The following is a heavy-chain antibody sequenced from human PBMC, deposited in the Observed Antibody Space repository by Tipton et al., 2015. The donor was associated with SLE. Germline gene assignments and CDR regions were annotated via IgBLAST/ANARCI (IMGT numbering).Heavy chain of an antibody. CDR1: GGSISSSSYY. CDR2: IYYSGST. J-gene: IGHJ4*02. V-gene: IGHV4-39*07. Sequence: GLVKPSETLSLTCTVSGGSISSSSYYWGWIRQPPGKGLEWIGSIYYSGSTYYNPSLKSRVTISVDTSKNQFSLKLSSVIAADTAVYYCARLRVISYYFDYWGQGTLVTVSS. D-gene: IGHD2-21*01. CDR3: ARLRVISYYFDY.